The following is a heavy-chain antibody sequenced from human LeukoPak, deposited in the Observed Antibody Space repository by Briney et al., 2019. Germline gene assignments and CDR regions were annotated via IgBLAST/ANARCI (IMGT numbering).Heavy chain of an antibody. V-gene: IGHV4-34*01. CDR1: GGSFSGYY. D-gene: IGHD1-20*01. J-gene: IGHJ4*02. Sequence: SETLSLTCAVYGGSFSGYYWSWIRQPPGKGLEWIGEIKHSGSTNYNPSLKSRVTISVDTSKNQFSLKLSSVTAADTAVYYCATDPPITGRVVDYWGQGTLVTVSS. CDR3: ATDPPITGRVVDY. CDR2: IKHSGST.